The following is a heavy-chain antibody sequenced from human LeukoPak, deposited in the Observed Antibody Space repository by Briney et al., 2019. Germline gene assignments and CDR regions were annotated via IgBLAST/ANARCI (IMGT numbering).Heavy chain of an antibody. CDR1: GFTFSDYY. CDR3: ARSTKGVAVAETYYYYGMDV. Sequence: PGGSLRLSCAASGFTFSDYYMSWIRQAPGKGLEWVSYISSSGSTIYYADSVKGRFTISRDNAKNSLYLRMNSLRAEDTAVYYCARSTKGVAVAETYYYYGMDVWGQGTTVTVSS. D-gene: IGHD6-19*01. J-gene: IGHJ6*02. V-gene: IGHV3-11*01. CDR2: ISSSGSTI.